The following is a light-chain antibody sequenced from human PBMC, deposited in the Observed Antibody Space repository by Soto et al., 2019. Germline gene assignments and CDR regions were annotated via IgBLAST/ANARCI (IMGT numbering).Light chain of an antibody. J-gene: IGLJ1*01. Sequence: QSVLTQPPPVSGAPGQRVTISRTGGSSNIGAGYDAHWYQQLPGTAPKLLIYGNSNRPSGVPDRFSGSKSGTSASLAITGLQAEDEADYYCQSYDSSLSGSRVFGTGTKVTVL. CDR3: QSYDSSLSGSRV. CDR1: SSNIGAGYD. CDR2: GNS. V-gene: IGLV1-40*01.